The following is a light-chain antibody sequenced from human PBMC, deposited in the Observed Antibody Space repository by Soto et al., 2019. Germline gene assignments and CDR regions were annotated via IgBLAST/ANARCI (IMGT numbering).Light chain of an antibody. CDR1: STDVGGYNC. J-gene: IGLJ1*01. CDR3: CSHSASYTFV. Sequence: QAVRTEHRSVSGSPAQLVTISCTRPSTDVGGYNCVSWYQQHPGKAPHLIIYDVTQRPSGVPDRFSGSKSGNTASLSISGLQAEDEADYYCCSHSASYTFVFGTGTKVTVL. CDR2: DVT. V-gene: IGLV2-11*01.